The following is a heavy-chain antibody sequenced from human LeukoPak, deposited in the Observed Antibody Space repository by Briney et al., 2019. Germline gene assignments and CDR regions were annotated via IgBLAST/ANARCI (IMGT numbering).Heavy chain of an antibody. J-gene: IGHJ4*02. Sequence: ASVKVSCKASGYTFSDYYLHWLRQAPGQGLEWMGWMHPNSGGTNYAQKFQGRVTMTRDTSITTAYMDLSRLTSDDTALYYCASLAHFDGSTYYPDFWSQATLLTLSP. CDR3: ASLAHFDGSTYYPDF. CDR1: GYTFSDYY. V-gene: IGHV1-2*02. D-gene: IGHD3-22*01. CDR2: MHPNSGGT.